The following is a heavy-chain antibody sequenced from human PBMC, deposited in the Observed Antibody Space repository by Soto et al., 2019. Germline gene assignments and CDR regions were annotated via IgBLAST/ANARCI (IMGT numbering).Heavy chain of an antibody. Sequence: EVQLVESGGGLVKPGGSLRLSCAASGFTFSSYSMNWVRQAPGKGLEWVSSISSSSSYIYYADSVKGRFTISRDNAKNSLDLQMNSLRAEDTAVYYCARGDYDYIWGSYPSDYWGQGTLVTVSS. CDR2: ISSSSSYI. V-gene: IGHV3-21*01. J-gene: IGHJ4*02. CDR1: GFTFSSYS. D-gene: IGHD3-16*02. CDR3: ARGDYDYIWGSYPSDY.